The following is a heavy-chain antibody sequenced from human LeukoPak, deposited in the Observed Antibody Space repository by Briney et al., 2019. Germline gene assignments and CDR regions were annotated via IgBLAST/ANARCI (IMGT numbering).Heavy chain of an antibody. V-gene: IGHV1-69*01. CDR3: VRPRTYYDFWRGYPPLDY. Sequence: SVKVSCKASGGTFSNYAISWVRQAPGQGLEWMGGIITNYGTTNYAQKYQGRVTITADESTTTVYMELSSLRSEDTAVYYCVRPRTYYDFWRGYPPLDYWGQGTLVTVSS. D-gene: IGHD3-3*01. CDR2: IITNYGTT. J-gene: IGHJ4*02. CDR1: GGTFSNYA.